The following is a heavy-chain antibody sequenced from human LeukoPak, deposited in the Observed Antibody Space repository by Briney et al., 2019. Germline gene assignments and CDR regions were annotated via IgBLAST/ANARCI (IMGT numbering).Heavy chain of an antibody. J-gene: IGHJ6*02. CDR3: ARHGAGTTGRLYYYNGMDV. CDR1: GDSISSYY. V-gene: IGHV4-59*08. D-gene: IGHD4-11*01. Sequence: TSETLSLTCTVSGDSISSYYWSRIRQSPGKGLEWIGHIYYSGGTRYNASLKSRLTISVDTSKKQFSLKVTSVTAADTAVYYCARHGAGTTGRLYYYNGMDVWGQGTTVTVSS. CDR2: IYYSGGT.